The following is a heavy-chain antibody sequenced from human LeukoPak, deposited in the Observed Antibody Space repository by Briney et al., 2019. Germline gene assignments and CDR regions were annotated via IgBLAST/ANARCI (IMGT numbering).Heavy chain of an antibody. V-gene: IGHV4-38-2*01. D-gene: IGHD2-21*02. Sequence: SETLSVTCAVSGYSISSGYYWGWIRQPPGKGLEWIGSIYHSGSTYYNPSLKSRVTISVDTSKNQFSLKLSSVTAADTAVYYCARSGGGDCFPFDYWGQGTLVTVSS. J-gene: IGHJ4*02. CDR3: ARSGGGDCFPFDY. CDR1: GYSISSGYY. CDR2: IYHSGST.